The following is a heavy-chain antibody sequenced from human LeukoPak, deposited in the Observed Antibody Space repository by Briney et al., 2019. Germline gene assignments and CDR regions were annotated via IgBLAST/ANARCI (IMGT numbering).Heavy chain of an antibody. CDR1: GGTFSSYA. J-gene: IGHJ4*02. CDR2: IIPIFGTA. D-gene: IGHD2-2*02. Sequence: SVKVSCKASGGTFSSYAISWVRQAPGQGLEWMGGIIPIFGTANYAQKFQGRVTITADESTSTAYMELSSLRSEDTAVYYYARAEGYCSSTSCYTFDYWGQGTLVTVSS. CDR3: ARAEGYCSSTSCYTFDY. V-gene: IGHV1-69*13.